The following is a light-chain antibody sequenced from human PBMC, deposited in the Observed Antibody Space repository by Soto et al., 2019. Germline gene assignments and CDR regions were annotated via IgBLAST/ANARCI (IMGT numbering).Light chain of an antibody. J-gene: IGLJ1*01. CDR2: EVN. CDR1: GSDVGGYNY. CDR3: SSYAGSSNV. V-gene: IGLV2-8*01. Sequence: QSALTQPPSASGSPGQSVAISCTGTGSDVGGYNYVSWYHQHPGKAPKLMIYEVNKRPSGVPDRFSGSKSGNTASLTVSGLQAEDEADYYCSSYAGSSNVFGTGTKAPS.